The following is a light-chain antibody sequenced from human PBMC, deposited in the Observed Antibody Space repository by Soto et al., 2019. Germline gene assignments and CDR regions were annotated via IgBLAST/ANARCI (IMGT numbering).Light chain of an antibody. CDR2: YVT. CDR1: SSDV. V-gene: IGLV2-11*01. Sequence: QSALTQPRSVSGSPGQSVTISCIGTSSDVVSWYQQHPDKAPKLIIYYVTQRPSGVPDRFSASKSGNTASLTISGFQAEDEADYYCCSSAGGFTWVFGGGTKLTVL. CDR3: CSSAGGFTWV. J-gene: IGLJ3*02.